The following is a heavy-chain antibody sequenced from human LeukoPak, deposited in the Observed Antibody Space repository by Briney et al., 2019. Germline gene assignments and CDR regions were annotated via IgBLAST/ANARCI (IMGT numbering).Heavy chain of an antibody. CDR1: GGSISSYY. Sequence: SETLSLTCTVSGGSISSYYWSWIRQPPGKGLEWIGYIYYTGSTNYNSSLKSRVTIPVDTSKNQFSLRLSSVTAADTAVYYCARGPIAASDIRGWYFDVWGRGTLVTVSS. J-gene: IGHJ2*01. D-gene: IGHD6-13*01. CDR2: IYYTGST. CDR3: ARGPIAASDIRGWYFDV. V-gene: IGHV4-59*01.